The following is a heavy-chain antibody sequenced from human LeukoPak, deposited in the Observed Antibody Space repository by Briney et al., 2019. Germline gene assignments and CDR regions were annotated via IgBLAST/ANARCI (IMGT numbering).Heavy chain of an antibody. V-gene: IGHV3-23*01. CDR1: GFNFITAV. Sequence: GGSLLLSCAASGFNFITAVMTWGRQAPGKGLEWVSLIGSVGESTYYADSVKGRFTISRDNVNHTLFLQMNSLRVEDTAMYYCVKDIQLSTWGLGRMVTVSS. D-gene: IGHD5-24*01. CDR3: VKDIQLST. CDR2: IGSVGEST. J-gene: IGHJ3*01.